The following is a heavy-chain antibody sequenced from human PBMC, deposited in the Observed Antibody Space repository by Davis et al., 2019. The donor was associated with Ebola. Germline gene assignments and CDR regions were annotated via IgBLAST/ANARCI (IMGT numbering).Heavy chain of an antibody. CDR3: ATYYDFWSGHYGMDV. V-gene: IGHV4-59*01. Sequence: MPSETLSLTCTVSGSSISSYYWSWIRQPPGKGLEWIGYIYYSGSTNYNPSLKSRVTISVDTSKNQFSLKLSSVTAADTAVYYCATYYDFWSGHYGMDVWGQGITVTVSS. CDR2: IYYSGST. CDR1: GSSISSYY. J-gene: IGHJ6*02. D-gene: IGHD3-3*01.